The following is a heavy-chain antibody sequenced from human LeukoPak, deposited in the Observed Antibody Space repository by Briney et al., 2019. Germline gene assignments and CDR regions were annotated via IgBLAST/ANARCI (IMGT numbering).Heavy chain of an antibody. CDR2: IDRDGSRI. V-gene: IGHV3-74*01. CDR3: VRGNDYGGPHY. D-gene: IGHD4-23*01. CDR1: GFTFSSYW. Sequence: GGSLRLSCAVSGFTFSSYWMHWVRQAPGEGLVWVSRIDRDGSRINYADSVKGRFTISRDNGKNTLFLQMNSLRAEDAAVYYCVRGNDYGGPHYWGQGTLVTVSS. J-gene: IGHJ4*02.